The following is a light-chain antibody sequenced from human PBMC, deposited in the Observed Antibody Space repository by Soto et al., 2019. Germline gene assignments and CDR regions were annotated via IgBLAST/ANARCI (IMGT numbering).Light chain of an antibody. CDR2: KAS. V-gene: IGKV1-5*03. Sequence: DIQMTQSPSTLSSFVGDRVTITCRASQSISSWLAWYQQKPGKATQLLIYKASSLESGVPSRFSGSGAGAEFTPTISRLQPDDFATYCCQQYDTYLWTFGQGTKVEIK. J-gene: IGKJ1*01. CDR1: QSISSW. CDR3: QQYDTYLWT.